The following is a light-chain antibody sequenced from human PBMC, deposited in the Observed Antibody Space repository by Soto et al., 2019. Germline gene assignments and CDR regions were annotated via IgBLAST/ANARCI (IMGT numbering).Light chain of an antibody. Sequence: SYELTQEPSVSVAPGQTATITCAGNNIGGKSVQGYQQRSGQAPVLVIYYDKDRPSGIPERFSASNSGNTATVTVSRVAAEDEVDYYCQVWDSQDQHVVFGGGTTLTVL. CDR3: QVWDSQDQHVV. CDR2: YDK. CDR1: NIGGKS. J-gene: IGLJ2*01. V-gene: IGLV3-21*04.